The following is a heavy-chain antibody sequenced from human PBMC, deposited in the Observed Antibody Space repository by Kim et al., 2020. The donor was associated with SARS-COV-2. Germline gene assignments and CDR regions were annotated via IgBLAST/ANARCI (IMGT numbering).Heavy chain of an antibody. V-gene: IGHV3-33*01. Sequence: GGSLRLSCAASGFTFSSYGMHWVRQAPGKGLEWVAVIWYDGSNKYYADSVKGRFTISRDNSKNTLYLQMNSLRAEDTAVYYCARVPGEYDYIWGSYRYTGGAMDVWGKGTTVTVSS. CDR1: GFTFSSYG. D-gene: IGHD3-16*02. J-gene: IGHJ6*03. CDR2: IWYDGSNK. CDR3: ARVPGEYDYIWGSYRYTGGAMDV.